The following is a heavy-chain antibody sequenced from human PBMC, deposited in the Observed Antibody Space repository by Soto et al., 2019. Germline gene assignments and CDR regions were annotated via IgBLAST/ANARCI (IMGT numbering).Heavy chain of an antibody. CDR3: AKDRVEFWTGYEASDY. J-gene: IGHJ4*02. CDR2: ISGGGGST. CDR1: GFTFSNYG. V-gene: IGHV3-23*01. D-gene: IGHD3-3*01. Sequence: GGSLRLSCAVSGFTFSNYGMSWVRQAPGKGLEWVSTISGGGGSTYYADSVKGRFTISRDNSRNTLFLQMNSLRAEDTAVYYCAKDRVEFWTGYEASDYWGQGVLVTVSS.